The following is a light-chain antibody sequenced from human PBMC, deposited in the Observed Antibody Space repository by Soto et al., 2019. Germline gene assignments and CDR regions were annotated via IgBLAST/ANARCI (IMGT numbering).Light chain of an antibody. CDR1: SSNIGSNA. CDR2: SNN. CDR3: YSFTSGNTLYV. V-gene: IGLV1-44*01. J-gene: IGLJ1*01. Sequence: QSVLTQPPSASGTPGQRVTISCSGSSSNIGSNAVNWYQQLPGMAPKLLIYSNNQRPSGVPDRFSGSKSGTSASLAISGLQSEDEADYYCYSFTSGNTLYVFGTGTKLTVL.